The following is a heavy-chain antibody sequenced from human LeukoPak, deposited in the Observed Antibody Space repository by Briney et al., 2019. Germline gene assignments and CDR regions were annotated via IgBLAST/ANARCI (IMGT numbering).Heavy chain of an antibody. J-gene: IGHJ4*02. Sequence: GGSLRLSCAASGFTSDDYTMHWVRQAPGKGLEWVSLISWDGGSTYYADSVKGRFTISRDNSKNSLYLQMNSLRTEDTALYYCAKDIGPRVAGTFGFDYWGQGTLVTVSS. V-gene: IGHV3-43*01. D-gene: IGHD6-19*01. CDR1: GFTSDDYT. CDR3: AKDIGPRVAGTFGFDY. CDR2: ISWDGGST.